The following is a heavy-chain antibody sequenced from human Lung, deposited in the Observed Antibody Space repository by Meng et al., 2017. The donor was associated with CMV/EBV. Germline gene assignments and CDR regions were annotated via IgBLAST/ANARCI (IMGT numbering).Heavy chain of an antibody. J-gene: IGHJ4*02. Sequence: ASVKVSCKASGYYFTDYYIHWVRQAPGQGLEWMGMINPSGGSTHYAQKFQGRVTLTRGTSTSTVYMQLSSLRSEDTAVYYCARDMVSFGYFGYWGQGMLVIVSS. CDR3: ARDMVSFGYFGY. CDR1: GYYFTDYY. V-gene: IGHV1-46*01. CDR2: INPSGGST. D-gene: IGHD5-18*01.